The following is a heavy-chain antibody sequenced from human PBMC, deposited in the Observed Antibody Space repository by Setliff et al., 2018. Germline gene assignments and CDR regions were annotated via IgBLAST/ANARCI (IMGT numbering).Heavy chain of an antibody. J-gene: IGHJ6*02. V-gene: IGHV1-3*01. D-gene: IGHD3-10*01. CDR3: AGSVGGAPYYYGLGV. Sequence: ASVKVSCKASGYTSTTNALHWVRQAPGQRLEWMGWITAGFAVTRYSQKFQGRVTITRDTSASTIYMQLTNLRSEDTAVYYCAGSVGGAPYYYGLGVWGQGTTVTVSS. CDR1: GYTSTTNA. CDR2: ITAGFAVT.